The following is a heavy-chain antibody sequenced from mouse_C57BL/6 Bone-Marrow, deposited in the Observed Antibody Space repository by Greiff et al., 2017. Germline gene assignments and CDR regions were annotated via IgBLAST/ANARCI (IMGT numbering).Heavy chain of an antibody. D-gene: IGHD3-1*01. Sequence: EVKLMESGGGLVKPGGSLKLSCAASGFTFSDYGMHWVRQAPEKGLEWVAYISSGSSTIYYADTVKGRFTISRDNAKNTLFLQMTSLRSEDTAMYYCARGGSLYYAMDYWGQGTSGTVSS. CDR2: ISSGSSTI. J-gene: IGHJ4*01. CDR3: ARGGSLYYAMDY. CDR1: GFTFSDYG. V-gene: IGHV5-17*01.